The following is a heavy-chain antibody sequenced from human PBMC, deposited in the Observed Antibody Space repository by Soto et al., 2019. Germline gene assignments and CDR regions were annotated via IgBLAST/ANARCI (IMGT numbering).Heavy chain of an antibody. CDR1: GFTFSSYS. CDR3: AILLWFGDPAGRFDI. V-gene: IGHV3-21*04. CDR2: ISSSSSYI. J-gene: IGHJ3*02. Sequence: GGSLRLSCAASGFTFSSYSMNWVRQAPGKGLEWVSSISSSSSYIYYADSVKGRFTISRDNAKNSLYLQMNSLRAEDTAVYYCAILLWFGDPAGRFDIWGQGTMVTVSS. D-gene: IGHD3-10*01.